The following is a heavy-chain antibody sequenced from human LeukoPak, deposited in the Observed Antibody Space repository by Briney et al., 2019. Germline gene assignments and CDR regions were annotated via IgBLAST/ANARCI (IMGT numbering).Heavy chain of an antibody. Sequence: GGSLRLSCAPSGFMFNDYALHWVRQAPGKGLEWVANIKQDGSEKNYVDSVKGRFTISRDNAKNSLYLEMNSLRAEDTAVYYCARHRGYCSGGSCYSRPLWTEPLDYWGQGTLVTVSS. CDR2: IKQDGSEK. V-gene: IGHV3-7*01. CDR3: ARHRGYCSGGSCYSRPLWTEPLDY. CDR1: GFMFNDYA. J-gene: IGHJ4*02. D-gene: IGHD2-15*01.